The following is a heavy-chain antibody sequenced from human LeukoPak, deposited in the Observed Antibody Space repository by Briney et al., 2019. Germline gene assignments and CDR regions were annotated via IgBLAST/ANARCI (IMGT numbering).Heavy chain of an antibody. V-gene: IGHV1-18*01. J-gene: IGHJ5*02. CDR2: ISTYNGDT. CDR3: ARDWWGYDVLTGDNWFDP. Sequence: ASVKVSCKASGYPFTTYGITWVRQAPGQGLEWMGWISTYNGDTNYAQNFQGRVTMTTDTFTSTAYIELRSLTSDDTAAYYCARDWWGYDVLTGDNWFDPWGQGTLVTVSS. CDR1: GYPFTTYG. D-gene: IGHD3-9*01.